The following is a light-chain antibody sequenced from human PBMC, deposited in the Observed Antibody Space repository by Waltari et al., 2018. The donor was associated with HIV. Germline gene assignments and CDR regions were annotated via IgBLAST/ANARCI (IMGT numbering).Light chain of an antibody. CDR1: QSISAT. J-gene: IGKJ2*01. CDR3: QQYDDGPRGIT. Sequence: EIVMTQSPPTLSVSPGQRVTLSCRASQSISATSASYHQRPGQAPRLLIYEAATRPTGIPARFSGSGSGTEFTLTISSLQSEDFATYFCQQYDDGPRGITFGQGTMLEIK. CDR2: EAA. V-gene: IGKV3-15*01.